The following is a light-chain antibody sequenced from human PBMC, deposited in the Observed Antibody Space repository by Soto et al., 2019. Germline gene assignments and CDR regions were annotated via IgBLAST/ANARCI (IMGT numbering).Light chain of an antibody. J-gene: IGLJ2*01. CDR2: LEGSGSH. CDR1: SGHSSYI. V-gene: IGLV4-60*03. Sequence: QSVLTQSSSASASLGSSVKLTCTLSSGHSSYIIAWHQQQPGKAPRYLMKLEGSGSHNKGSGVPDRFSGSSSGADRYLTISNLQSEDEADYYCETWDSNTLVFGGGTKLTVL. CDR3: ETWDSNTLV.